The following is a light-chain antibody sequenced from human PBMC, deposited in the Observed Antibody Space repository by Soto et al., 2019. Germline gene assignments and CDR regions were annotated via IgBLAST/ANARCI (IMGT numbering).Light chain of an antibody. CDR1: QSLSSN. CDR3: QQYNNWPFT. V-gene: IGKV3D-15*01. J-gene: IGKJ3*01. Sequence: EIGMTQSPATLSVSPGERATLSCRASQSLSSNVAWYQQKPGQVPRLLIYGASTRATGIPARFSGSRSGTEFTLTISSLQSEDFAVYYCQQYNNWPFTFGPGTKVDIK. CDR2: GAS.